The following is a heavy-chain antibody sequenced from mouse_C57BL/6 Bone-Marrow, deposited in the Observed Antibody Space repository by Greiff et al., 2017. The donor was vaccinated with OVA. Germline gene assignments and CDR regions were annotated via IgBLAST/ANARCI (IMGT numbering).Heavy chain of an antibody. D-gene: IGHD3-1*01. CDR3: ARSGWYFDD. CDR1: GYTFTDYY. Sequence: EVQLQQSGPVLVKPGASVKMSCKASGYTFTDYYMNWVKQSHGKSLEWIGVINPYNGGTSYNEKFKGKATLTGDKSSSTVYMELNSLTSEDSAVYYCARSGWYFDDWGKGTTVTVSS. CDR2: INPYNGGT. V-gene: IGHV1-19*01. J-gene: IGHJ1*03.